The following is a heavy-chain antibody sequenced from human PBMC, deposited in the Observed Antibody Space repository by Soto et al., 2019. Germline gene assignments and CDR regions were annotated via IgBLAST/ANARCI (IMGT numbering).Heavy chain of an antibody. CDR2: ISSSGVYI. CDR1: GFSFTHYT. CDR3: ARANYDFWSGSSNYFGMDV. Sequence: GGSLRLSCAASGFSFTHYTMNWVRQAPGKGLEWVSAISSSGVYIYYADSVQGRFTISRDNARNPLYLQMDSLGAEDTAVYYCARANYDFWSGSSNYFGMDVWGQGTTVTVSS. J-gene: IGHJ6*02. V-gene: IGHV3-21*06. D-gene: IGHD3-3*01.